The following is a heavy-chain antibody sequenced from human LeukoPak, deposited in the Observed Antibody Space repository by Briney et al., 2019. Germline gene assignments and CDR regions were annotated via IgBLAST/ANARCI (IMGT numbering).Heavy chain of an antibody. J-gene: IGHJ4*02. CDR3: ARRSPVPGRAPDY. D-gene: IGHD6-19*01. Sequence: SETLSLTCAVYGGSFSGYYWSWIRQPPRKGLEWIGEINHSGSTNYIPSLKSRVTISVDTSKNQFSLKLSSVTAADTAVYYCARRSPVPGRAPDYWGQGTLVTVSS. V-gene: IGHV4-34*01. CDR2: INHSGST. CDR1: GGSFSGYY.